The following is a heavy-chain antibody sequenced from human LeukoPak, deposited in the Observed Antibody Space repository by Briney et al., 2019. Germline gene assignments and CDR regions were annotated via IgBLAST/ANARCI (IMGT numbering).Heavy chain of an antibody. Sequence: GGSLRLSCAASGFTFDDYAMHWVRQVPGKGLEWVSLILGDGSSTNYADSVKGRFTISRDNSKNSLYLHMNSLRVEDTALYFCAKDRYSSSWYTINYWGQGTLVTVSS. CDR2: ILGDGSST. D-gene: IGHD6-13*01. CDR3: AKDRYSSSWYTINY. V-gene: IGHV3-43*02. J-gene: IGHJ4*02. CDR1: GFTFDDYA.